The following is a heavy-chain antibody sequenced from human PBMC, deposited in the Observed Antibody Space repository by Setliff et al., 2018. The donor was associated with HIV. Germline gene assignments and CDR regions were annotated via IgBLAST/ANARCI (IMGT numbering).Heavy chain of an antibody. CDR3: ARHPTTGSVSDY. D-gene: IGHD3-10*01. CDR1: GGSISSGSYY. CDR2: IFYSGTT. J-gene: IGHJ4*02. V-gene: IGHV4-39*01. Sequence: SETLSLTCTVSGGSISSGSYYWSWIRQPAGKGLEWIGRIFYSGTTYYNPSLKSRVTVSVDTSKNQFSLKLTSVTAADTAVYYCARHPTTGSVSDYWGQGTLVTVSS.